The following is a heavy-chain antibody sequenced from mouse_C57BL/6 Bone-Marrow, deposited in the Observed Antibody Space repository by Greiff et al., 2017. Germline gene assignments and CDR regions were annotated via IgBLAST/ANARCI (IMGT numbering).Heavy chain of an antibody. CDR1: GFSLTSYG. D-gene: IGHD2-1*01. CDR3: AKIGIYYGNYDWFAY. J-gene: IGHJ3*01. CDR2: IWRGGST. V-gene: IGHV2-5*01. Sequence: QVQLKESGPGLVQPSQSLSITCTVSGFSLTSYGVHWVRQSPGKGLEWLGVIWRGGSTDYNAAFMSRLSITKNNTKSQVFFKMNSQQADDTAIYYCAKIGIYYGNYDWFAYWGQGTLVTVSA.